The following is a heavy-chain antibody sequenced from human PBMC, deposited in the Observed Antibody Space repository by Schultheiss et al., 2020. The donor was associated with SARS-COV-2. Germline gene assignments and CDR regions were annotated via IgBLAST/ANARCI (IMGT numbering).Heavy chain of an antibody. CDR3: ARVRMFDSSGYYLDHDAFDI. D-gene: IGHD3-22*01. Sequence: GGSLRLSCAASGFTFSSYAMSWVRQAPGKGLEWVAVIWYDGSNKYYADSVKGRFTISRDNSKNTLYLQMNSLRAEDTAVYYCARVRMFDSSGYYLDHDAFDIWGQGTMVTVSS. CDR2: IWYDGSNK. J-gene: IGHJ3*02. CDR1: GFTFSSYA. V-gene: IGHV3-30*04.